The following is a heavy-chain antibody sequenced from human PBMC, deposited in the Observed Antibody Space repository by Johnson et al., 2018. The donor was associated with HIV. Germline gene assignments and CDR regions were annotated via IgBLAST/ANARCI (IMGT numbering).Heavy chain of an antibody. CDR3: ARGYSVSDDAFDI. CDR1: GFTVSSNY. V-gene: IGHV3-53*01. D-gene: IGHD5/OR15-5a*01. J-gene: IGHJ3*02. CDR2: IYSGGST. Sequence: VQLVESGGGLIQPGGSLRLSCAASGFTVSSNYMSWVRQAPGKGLEWVSVIYSGGSTYYADSVKGRFTISRDNSKNTLYLQMNSLRAEDTAVYYCARGYSVSDDAFDIWGQGAMVTVSS.